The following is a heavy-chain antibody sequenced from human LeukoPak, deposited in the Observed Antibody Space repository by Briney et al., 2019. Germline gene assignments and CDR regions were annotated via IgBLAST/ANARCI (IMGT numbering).Heavy chain of an antibody. Sequence: GGSLRLSCAASGFTFSDYYMSWIRQAPGKGLEWVSYISSSGSTIYYADSVKGRFTISRDNAKNSLYLQMNSLRAEDTAVYYCARVKNFYSSGRFDPWGQGTLVTVSS. D-gene: IGHD6-19*01. CDR1: GFTFSDYY. V-gene: IGHV3-11*01. CDR3: ARVKNFYSSGRFDP. CDR2: ISSSGSTI. J-gene: IGHJ5*02.